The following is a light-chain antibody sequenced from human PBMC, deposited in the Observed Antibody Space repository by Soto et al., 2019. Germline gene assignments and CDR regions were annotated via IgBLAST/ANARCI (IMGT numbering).Light chain of an antibody. J-gene: IGLJ2*01. V-gene: IGLV3-21*04. CDR3: QVWDSSSAPQEVV. Sequence: SSELTQPPSVSVAPGKTARITCGGNNIGSKSVHWYQQKPGQAPVLVIYYDSDRPSGIPEGFSGSNSGNTATLTISRVEAGDEADYYCQVWDSSSAPQEVVFGGGTKVTVL. CDR2: YDS. CDR1: NIGSKS.